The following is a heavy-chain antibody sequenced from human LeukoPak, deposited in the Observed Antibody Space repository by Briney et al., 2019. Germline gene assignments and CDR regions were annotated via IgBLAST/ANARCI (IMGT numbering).Heavy chain of an antibody. D-gene: IGHD5-18*01. CDR3: AKDRIQSVY. J-gene: IGHJ4*02. CDR2: ISGSGGYT. Sequence: PGGSLRLSCAASGFTFSTYAMSWVRQAPGKGLEWVSAISGSGGYTYYADFVKGRFTISRDSSKNALYLQMNSLRAEDTALYYCAKDRIQSVYWGQGTLVTVSS. CDR1: GFTFSTYA. V-gene: IGHV3-23*01.